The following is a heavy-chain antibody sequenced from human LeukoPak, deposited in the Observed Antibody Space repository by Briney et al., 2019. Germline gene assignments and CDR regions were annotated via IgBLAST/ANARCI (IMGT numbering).Heavy chain of an antibody. CDR2: IYSGGDT. D-gene: IGHD5-18*01. Sequence: GGSLRLSCAASGFTVSSNYMSWVRQAPGKGLDWVAIIYSGGDTYYADSVKGRFSISRDNSKNTLYLEMDSLRAEDTAVYYCARGGYSFGAFFDHWGQGTLVTVSS. J-gene: IGHJ4*02. CDR1: GFTVSSNY. CDR3: ARGGYSFGAFFDH. V-gene: IGHV3-66*01.